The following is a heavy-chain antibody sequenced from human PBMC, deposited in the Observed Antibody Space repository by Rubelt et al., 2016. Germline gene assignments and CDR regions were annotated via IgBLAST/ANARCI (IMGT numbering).Heavy chain of an antibody. CDR3: ARSPRYDFEDNWFDP. Sequence: QVQLVQSGAEVKKPWSSVKVSCKASGGTFSSYAISWVRQAPGQGLEWMGIINPSGGSTSYAKKFQGSVTMTRDTSTSTVYMELSSLRSEDTAVYYCARSPRYDFEDNWFDPWGQGTLVTVSS. CDR2: INPSGGST. V-gene: IGHV1-46*01. CDR1: GGTFSSYA. J-gene: IGHJ5*02. D-gene: IGHD3-3*01.